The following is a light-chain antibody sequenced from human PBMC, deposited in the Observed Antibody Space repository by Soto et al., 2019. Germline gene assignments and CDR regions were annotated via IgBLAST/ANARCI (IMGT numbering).Light chain of an antibody. Sequence: DIQMTHSPSTLSASVGDRVTISCRASQSISVYLAWYQQRPRQAPKLLIYGGSSLESGVPSRFSGSGSGTEFTLTISSLQPTDFATYYCHQYATSSPTFGQGTKLEL. V-gene: IGKV1-5*01. CDR2: GGS. CDR1: QSISVY. CDR3: HQYATSSPT. J-gene: IGKJ2*01.